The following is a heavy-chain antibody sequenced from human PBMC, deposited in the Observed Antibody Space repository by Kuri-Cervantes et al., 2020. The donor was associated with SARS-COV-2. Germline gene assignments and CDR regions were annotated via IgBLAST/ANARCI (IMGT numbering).Heavy chain of an antibody. CDR1: GGSISSTSSY. CDR3: ARHATGYSSSSYLGYYAMDV. J-gene: IGHJ6*04. D-gene: IGHD6-13*01. V-gene: IGHV4-39*01. CDR2: IYYGGST. Sequence: SETLSLTCTVSGGSISSTSSYWGWIRQPPGKGLECIGTIYYGGSTYYNPSLKSRITISVDTSKNQFSLRLSSVTAADTAVHYCARHATGYSSSSYLGYYAMDVWGKGTTVTVSS.